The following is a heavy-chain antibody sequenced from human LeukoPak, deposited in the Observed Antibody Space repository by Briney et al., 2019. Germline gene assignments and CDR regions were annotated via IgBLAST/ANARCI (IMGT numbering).Heavy chain of an antibody. Sequence: SETLSLTCTVSNGSISSDTYFWSWIRQPAGKGLEWIGRMSSSGISTYSPSLKSRVSMSRDTAKNQFSLNLSSVTAADTAVYYCARVGVTADFDYWGQGTLVTVSS. V-gene: IGHV4-61*02. D-gene: IGHD1-26*01. CDR2: MSSSGIS. CDR1: NGSISSDTYF. CDR3: ARVGVTADFDY. J-gene: IGHJ4*02.